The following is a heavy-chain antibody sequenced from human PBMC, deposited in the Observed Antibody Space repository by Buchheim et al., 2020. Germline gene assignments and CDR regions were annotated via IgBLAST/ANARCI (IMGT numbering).Heavy chain of an antibody. CDR2: ISYDGSNK. V-gene: IGHV3-30*04. CDR1: GFTFSSYA. CDR3: ARDRIPWFDP. D-gene: IGHD2-15*01. J-gene: IGHJ5*02. Sequence: QVQLVESGGGVVQPGRSLRLSCAASGFTFSSYAMHWVRRAPGKGLEWVAVISYDGSNKYYADSVKGRFTISRDNSKNTLYLQMNSLRAEDTAVYYCARDRIPWFDPWGQGTL.